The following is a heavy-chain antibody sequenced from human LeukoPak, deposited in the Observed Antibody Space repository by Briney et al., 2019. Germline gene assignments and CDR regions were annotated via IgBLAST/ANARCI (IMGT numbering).Heavy chain of an antibody. CDR1: GGTFSSYA. D-gene: IGHD6-19*01. V-gene: IGHV1-69*05. J-gene: IGHJ6*03. CDR3: ARGDGAVAGRRDYYYYYMDV. CDR2: IIPIFGTA. Sequence: ASVKVSXKASGGTFSSYAISWVRQAPGQGLEWMGRIIPIFGTANYAQKFQGRVTITTDESTSTAYMELSSLRSEDTAVYYCARGDGAVAGRRDYYYYYMDVWGKGTTVTVSS.